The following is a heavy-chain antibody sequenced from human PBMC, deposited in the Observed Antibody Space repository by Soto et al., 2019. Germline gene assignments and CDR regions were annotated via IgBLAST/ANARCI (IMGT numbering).Heavy chain of an antibody. CDR1: GFTFSSYG. J-gene: IGHJ4*02. Sequence: GGSLRLSCAASGFTFSSYGMHWVRQAPGKGLEWVAVIWYDGSNKYYADSVKGRFTISRDNSKNTLYLQMNSLRAEDTAVYYCARDSGRRSSLDYWGQGTLVTVSS. V-gene: IGHV3-33*01. CDR2: IWYDGSNK. CDR3: ARDSGRRSSLDY. D-gene: IGHD6-13*01.